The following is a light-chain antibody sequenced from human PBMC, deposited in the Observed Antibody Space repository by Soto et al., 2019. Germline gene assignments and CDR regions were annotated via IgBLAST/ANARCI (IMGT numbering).Light chain of an antibody. J-gene: IGKJ2*01. Sequence: EIVMTQSPATLSVSPGERVTLSCRASQSVTNKLAWYQQKPGQPPRLLIFGASARPTGIPGRFSGSGSGTEFALTISSLQSGDFAVYYCQQYNNWRTFGQGTKLEIK. CDR1: QSVTNK. V-gene: IGKV3D-15*01. CDR2: GAS. CDR3: QQYNNWRT.